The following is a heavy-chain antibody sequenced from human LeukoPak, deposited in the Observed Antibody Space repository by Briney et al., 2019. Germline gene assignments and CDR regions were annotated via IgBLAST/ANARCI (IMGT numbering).Heavy chain of an antibody. D-gene: IGHD3-22*01. CDR1: GYTFTSYG. J-gene: IGHJ3*02. V-gene: IGHV1-18*01. Sequence: ASVKVSCKASGYTFTSYGISGVRQAPGQGREGRGWISAYNGNTNYAQKLQGRVTMTTDTSTSTAYMELRSLRSDDTAVYYCASRYDSSPHDAFDIWGQGTMVTVSS. CDR3: ASRYDSSPHDAFDI. CDR2: ISAYNGNT.